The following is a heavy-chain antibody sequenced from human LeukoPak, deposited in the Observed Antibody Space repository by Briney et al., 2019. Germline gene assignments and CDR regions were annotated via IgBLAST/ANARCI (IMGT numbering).Heavy chain of an antibody. J-gene: IGHJ5*02. V-gene: IGHV3-23*01. D-gene: IGHD6-13*01. CDR2: ISGSGGST. CDR1: GFTFSSYA. Sequence: GGSLRLSCAASGFTFSSYAMSWVRQAPGKGLEWVSAISGSGGSTYYAGSVKGRFTISRDNSKNTLYLQMNSLRAEDTAVYYCAKNPRSYSSSSNWFDPWGQGTLVTVSS. CDR3: AKNPRSYSSSSNWFDP.